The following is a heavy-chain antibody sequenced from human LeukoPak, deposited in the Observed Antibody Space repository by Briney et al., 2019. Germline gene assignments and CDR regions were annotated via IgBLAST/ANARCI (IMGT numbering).Heavy chain of an antibody. CDR3: ATNPPDIVATTYYYYMDA. V-gene: IGHV4-34*01. CDR1: GGSFSGYY. Sequence: SETLSLTCAVYGGSFSGYYWSWIRQPPGKGLEWIGEINHSGSTNYNPSLKSRVTISVDTSKNQFSLKLSSVTAADTAVYYCATNPPDIVATTYYYYMDAWGKGTTVTVSS. J-gene: IGHJ6*03. D-gene: IGHD5-12*01. CDR2: INHSGST.